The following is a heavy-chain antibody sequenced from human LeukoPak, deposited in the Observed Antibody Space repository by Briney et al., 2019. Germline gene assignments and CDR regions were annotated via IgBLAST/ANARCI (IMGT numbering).Heavy chain of an antibody. J-gene: IGHJ4*02. Sequence: GRSLRLSCAASGFTFDDYAMHWVRQAPGKGLEWVSGISWNSGSIGYADSVKGRFTISRDNAKNPLYLQMNSLRAEDTALYYCAKGGKFGYDSSGYYCWGQGTLVTVSS. CDR1: GFTFDDYA. CDR2: ISWNSGSI. CDR3: AKGGKFGYDSSGYYC. D-gene: IGHD3-22*01. V-gene: IGHV3-9*01.